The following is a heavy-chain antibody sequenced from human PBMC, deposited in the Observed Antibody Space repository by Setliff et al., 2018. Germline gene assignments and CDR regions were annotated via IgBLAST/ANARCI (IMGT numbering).Heavy chain of an antibody. CDR3: ATWNGRSSDY. CDR1: GFTFSSSA. J-gene: IGHJ4*02. D-gene: IGHD1-26*01. Sequence: GGSLRLSCAASGFTFSSSAMHWVRQAPGKGLQYVSAISSDGVRTYYVDSVKGRFTTSRDNYKNTLNLQMGSLRAEDMAIYYCATWNGRSSDYWGQGTLVTVSS. V-gene: IGHV3-64*02. CDR2: ISSDGVRT.